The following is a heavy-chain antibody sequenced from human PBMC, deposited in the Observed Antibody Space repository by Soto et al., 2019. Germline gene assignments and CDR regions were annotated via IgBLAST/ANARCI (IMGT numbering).Heavy chain of an antibody. D-gene: IGHD2-2*01. CDR1: GGSISSGGYY. J-gene: IGHJ5*02. CDR3: ARLRCSSTCCHLREYNWLDP. CDR2: IYYSGST. V-gene: IGHV4-31*03. Sequence: PSETLSLTCTVSGGSISSGGYYWSWIRQHPGKGLEWIGYIYYSGSTYYNPSLKSRVTISVDTSKNQFSLKLSSVTAADTAVSYCARLRCSSTCCHLREYNWLDPLGQWTLVTVSS.